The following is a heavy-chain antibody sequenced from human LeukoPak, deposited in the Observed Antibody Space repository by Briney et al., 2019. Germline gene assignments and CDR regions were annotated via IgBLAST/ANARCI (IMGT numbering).Heavy chain of an antibody. J-gene: IGHJ3*02. CDR1: GFTFSDYY. CDR2: ISSSSSTI. V-gene: IGHV3-11*04. Sequence: GGSLRLSCAGSGFTFSDYYMTWIRQAPGKGLEWVSYISSSSSTIYYADSVKGRFTISRDNAKNSLYLQMNSLRAEDTAVYYCARDQGYSYGYVDAFDIWGQGTMVTVSS. D-gene: IGHD5-18*01. CDR3: ARDQGYSYGYVDAFDI.